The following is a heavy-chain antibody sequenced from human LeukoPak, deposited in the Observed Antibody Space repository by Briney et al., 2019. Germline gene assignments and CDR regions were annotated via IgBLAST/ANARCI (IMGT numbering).Heavy chain of an antibody. CDR3: ARDPGLYSSGWYPNYYYYGMDV. D-gene: IGHD6-19*01. CDR2: ISAYNGNT. CDR1: GYTFTSYG. J-gene: IGHJ6*02. V-gene: IGHV1-18*01. Sequence: ASVNVSCKASGYTFTSYGISWVRQAPGQGLEWMGWISAYNGNTNYAQKLQGRVTMTTDTSTSTAYMELRSLRSDDTAVYYCARDPGLYSSGWYPNYYYYGMDVWGQGTTVTVSS.